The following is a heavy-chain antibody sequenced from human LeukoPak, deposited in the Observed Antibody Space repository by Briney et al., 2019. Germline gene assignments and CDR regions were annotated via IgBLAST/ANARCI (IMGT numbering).Heavy chain of an antibody. D-gene: IGHD1-26*01. Sequence: GGSLRLSCAASGFTVSDNYMSWVRQAPGKGLEWVSIIYSGGNTYYADSVKGRFTVSRDNSKNTPYLQMNSLRAEDTAVYYCARVIVGTTTRLDYFDYWGQGTLVTVSS. V-gene: IGHV3-66*01. CDR2: IYSGGNT. J-gene: IGHJ4*02. CDR1: GFTVSDNY. CDR3: ARVIVGTTTRLDYFDY.